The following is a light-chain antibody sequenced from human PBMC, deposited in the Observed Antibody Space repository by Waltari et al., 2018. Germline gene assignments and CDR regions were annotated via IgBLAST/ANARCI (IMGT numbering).Light chain of an antibody. V-gene: IGKV1-5*03. CDR1: KSISNW. CDR3: QQYYSYPIT. Sequence: DIEMTQSPSTLSASVGDRVTITCRASKSISNWLAWYQQKPGKAPNLLIYKASSLESGVPSRFSGSGSGTEFTLTISSLQPDDFATYYCQQYYSYPITFGGGTKVEIK. J-gene: IGKJ4*01. CDR2: KAS.